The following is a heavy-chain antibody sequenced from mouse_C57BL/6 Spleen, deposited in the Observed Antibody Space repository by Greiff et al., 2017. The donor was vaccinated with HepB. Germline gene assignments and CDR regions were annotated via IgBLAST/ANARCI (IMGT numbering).Heavy chain of an antibody. CDR2: ISDGGSYT. V-gene: IGHV5-4*01. CDR3: ARDPPGSSWYFDV. CDR1: GFTFSSYA. J-gene: IGHJ1*03. D-gene: IGHD1-1*01. Sequence: EVQRVESGGGLVKPGGSLKLSCAASGFTFSSYAMSWVRQTPEKRLEWVATISDGGSYTYYPDNVKGRFTISRDNAKNNLYLQMSHLKSEDTAMYYCARDPPGSSWYFDVWGTGTTVTVSS.